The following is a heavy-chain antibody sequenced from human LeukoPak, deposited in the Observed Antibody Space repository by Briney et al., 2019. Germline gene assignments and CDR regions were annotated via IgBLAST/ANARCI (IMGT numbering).Heavy chain of an antibody. V-gene: IGHV3-11*01. J-gene: IGHJ4*02. CDR1: GITFSDFY. CDR3: AKGDSSGWSTGDY. CDR2: ISSSGTTI. D-gene: IGHD6-19*01. Sequence: GGSLRLSCVASGITFSDFYMSWVRQAPGKGLDWVSYISSSGTTIYYADSVKGRFTISRDNAKNSLYLQMNSLRAEDTALYYCAKGDSSGWSTGDYWGQGTLVTVSS.